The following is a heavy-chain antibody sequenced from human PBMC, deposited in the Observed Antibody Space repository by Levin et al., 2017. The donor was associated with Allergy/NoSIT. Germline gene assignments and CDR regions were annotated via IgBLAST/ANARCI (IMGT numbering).Heavy chain of an antibody. V-gene: IGHV4-30-4*01. CDR1: GASVSGADYY. CDR2: IYHNGIT. D-gene: IGHD2-2*01. CDR3: ARSPDCTTTSCVSLFDY. J-gene: IGHJ4*02. Sequence: SETLSLTCTVSGASVSGADYYWSWIRQPPGKGLEWVGYIYHNGITFYSPSLKSRLTISLDTSKNHFSLNLNSVTAADTAVYYCARSPDCTTTSCVSLFDYWGQGALVTVSS.